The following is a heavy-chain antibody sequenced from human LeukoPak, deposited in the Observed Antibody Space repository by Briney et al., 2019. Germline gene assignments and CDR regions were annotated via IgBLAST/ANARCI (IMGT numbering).Heavy chain of an antibody. V-gene: IGHV3-74*01. D-gene: IGHD6-13*01. Sequence: QLGGSLRLSCAASGFTFSSYWMNWVRQAPGKGLLWVSRINSDGSTTNYADSVKGRFTISRDNAKNTLYLQMNSLRAEDTAVYYCARYRSSWYVVDYWGQGTLVTVSS. CDR1: GFTFSSYW. J-gene: IGHJ4*02. CDR2: INSDGSTT. CDR3: ARYRSSWYVVDY.